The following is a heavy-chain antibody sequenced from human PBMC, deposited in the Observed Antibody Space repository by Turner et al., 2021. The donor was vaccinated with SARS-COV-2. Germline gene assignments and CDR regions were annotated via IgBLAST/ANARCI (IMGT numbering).Heavy chain of an antibody. V-gene: IGHV3-7*01. D-gene: IGHD2-15*01. J-gene: IGHJ4*02. CDR1: GSTFGSSW. CDR3: ASRAANVNTWRYLDY. CDR2: IRENGSEK. Sequence: EVQLVEPGGGLVQPGGPLRLACAAPGSTFGSSWMTWVPQAAGEGLEWVDNIRENGSEKHYVESMKGRFTISRDHAKNSLYLEMNGLRAEDTALYYCASRAANVNTWRYLDYWGQGTLVTVSS.